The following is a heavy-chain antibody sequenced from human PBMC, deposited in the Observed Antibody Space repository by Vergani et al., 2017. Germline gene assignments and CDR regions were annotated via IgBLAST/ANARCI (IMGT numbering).Heavy chain of an antibody. CDR2: IYYSGST. J-gene: IGHJ5*02. CDR1: GGSISSYY. D-gene: IGHD1-20*01. CDR3: ARKGARITGTWGNWFDP. Sequence: QVQLQESGPGLVKPSETLSLTCTVSGGSISSYYWSWIRQPPGKGLEWSGYIYYSGSTNYNPSLKSRVTISVDTSKNQFSLKLSSVTAADTAVYYCARKGARITGTWGNWFDPWGQGTLVTVSS. V-gene: IGHV4-59*01.